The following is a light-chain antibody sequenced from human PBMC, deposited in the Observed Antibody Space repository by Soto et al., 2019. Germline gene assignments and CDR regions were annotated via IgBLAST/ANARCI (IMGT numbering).Light chain of an antibody. Sequence: DIQMTQSPSSLSASVGDRVTITCRASQSISSYLNWYQQKPGKAPNLLIYVASNLQPGVPPRFSSSGSGTEFTLTISSLQPEDLATYYCQQSYLTPQTFGQGTKVEIK. V-gene: IGKV1-39*01. CDR2: VAS. J-gene: IGKJ1*01. CDR1: QSISSY. CDR3: QQSYLTPQT.